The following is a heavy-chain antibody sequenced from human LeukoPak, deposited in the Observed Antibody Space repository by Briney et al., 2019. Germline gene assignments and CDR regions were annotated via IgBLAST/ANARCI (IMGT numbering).Heavy chain of an antibody. V-gene: IGHV3-21*01. Sequence: GGSLRLSCAASGFTFSSYSMNWVRQAPGKGLEWVSSISGSSSYIYYADSVKGRFTISRDNAKNSLYLQMNSLRAGDTALYYCARVDSNIAARRIGFDYWGQGTLVTVSS. CDR3: ARVDSNIAARRIGFDY. CDR2: ISGSSSYI. CDR1: GFTFSSYS. J-gene: IGHJ4*02. D-gene: IGHD6-6*01.